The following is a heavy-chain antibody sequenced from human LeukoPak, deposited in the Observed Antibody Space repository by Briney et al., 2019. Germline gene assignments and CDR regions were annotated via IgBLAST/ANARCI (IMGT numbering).Heavy chain of an antibody. V-gene: IGHV3-69-1*01. CDR1: GFTVSSNY. J-gene: IGHJ3*02. Sequence: GGSLRLSCAASGFTVSSNYMSWVRQAPGKGLEWVSYISSSSTISYADSVKGRFTISRDNAKNSLYLQMNSLRDEDTAVYYCARTSLRTFHIWGQGTMVTVSS. CDR3: ARTSLRTFHI. CDR2: ISSSSTI.